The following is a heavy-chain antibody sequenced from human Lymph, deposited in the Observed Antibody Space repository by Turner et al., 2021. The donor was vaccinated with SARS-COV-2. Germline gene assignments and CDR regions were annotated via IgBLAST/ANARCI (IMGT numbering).Heavy chain of an antibody. Sequence: QVQLLESGGGVVQPGRSLRLSCAASGFTFSSYAMHWVRQAPGKGLEWVALISYDGSNKYYADSVKGRFTISRDNSKNTLYLQMNSLRAEDTAVYYCAREMGAGSDYWGQGTLVTVSS. CDR1: GFTFSSYA. V-gene: IGHV3-30*04. J-gene: IGHJ4*02. D-gene: IGHD3-10*01. CDR3: AREMGAGSDY. CDR2: ISYDGSNK.